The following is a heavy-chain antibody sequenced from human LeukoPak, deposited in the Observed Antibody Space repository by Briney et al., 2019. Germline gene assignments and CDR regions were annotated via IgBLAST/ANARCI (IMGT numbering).Heavy chain of an antibody. Sequence: ASVKVSCKASGYTFTGYYMHWVRQAPGQGLEWMGWINPNSGGTNYAQKFQGRVTMTRDTSISIAYMELSRLRSDDTAVYYCARYDPGYYYMDVWGKGTTVTVSS. V-gene: IGHV1-2*02. J-gene: IGHJ6*03. CDR1: GYTFTGYY. CDR2: INPNSGGT. D-gene: IGHD1-1*01. CDR3: ARYDPGYYYMDV.